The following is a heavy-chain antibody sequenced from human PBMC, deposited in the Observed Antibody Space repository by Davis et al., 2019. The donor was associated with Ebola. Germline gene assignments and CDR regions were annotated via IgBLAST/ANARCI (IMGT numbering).Heavy chain of an antibody. J-gene: IGHJ4*02. CDR2: ISCSSSYI. Sequence: GESLKISCAASGFTFSSYSMNWVRQAPGQGLEWVSSISCSSSYIYYAASVKGRFTISRDNAKNTLYLQMNSLRAEDTAVYYCTAGGYGSGSRGDYWGQGTLVTVSS. V-gene: IGHV3-21*01. D-gene: IGHD3-10*01. CDR3: TAGGYGSGSRGDY. CDR1: GFTFSSYS.